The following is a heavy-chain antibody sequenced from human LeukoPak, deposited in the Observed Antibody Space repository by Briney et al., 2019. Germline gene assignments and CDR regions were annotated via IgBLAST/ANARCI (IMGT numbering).Heavy chain of an antibody. CDR2: ISSSSSTI. CDR3: AREYSSSSGRAFDI. D-gene: IGHD6-6*01. Sequence: GGSLRLSCAASGFTPSTYTMNWVRQAPGKGLQWFSYISSSSSTIYYADSVKGRFTISRDNAKNSLYLQMNSLRDEDTAVYYCAREYSSSSGRAFDIWGQGTMVTVSS. V-gene: IGHV3-48*02. CDR1: GFTPSTYT. J-gene: IGHJ3*02.